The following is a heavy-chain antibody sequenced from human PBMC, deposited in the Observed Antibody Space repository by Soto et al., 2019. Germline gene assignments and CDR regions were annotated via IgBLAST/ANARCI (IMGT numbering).Heavy chain of an antibody. V-gene: IGHV1-69*01. D-gene: IGHD6-13*01. Sequence: QVQLVQSGAEVKKTGSSVKVSCKASVGTFSSYAISWVRQAPGQGLECMGGIIPIFGTANYAQKFQGRVTITADESTSTAYMELSSLRSEDTAVYYCAREGPIAAAGSFDYWGQGTLVTVSS. CDR2: IIPIFGTA. J-gene: IGHJ4*02. CDR3: AREGPIAAAGSFDY. CDR1: VGTFSSYA.